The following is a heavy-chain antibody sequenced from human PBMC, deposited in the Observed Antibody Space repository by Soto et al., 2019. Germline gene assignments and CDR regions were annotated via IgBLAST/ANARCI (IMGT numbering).Heavy chain of an antibody. D-gene: IGHD2-2*01. CDR3: AXGGIVVVPAAKYEVLGY. J-gene: IGHJ4*02. Sequence: GGSLRLSCAASGFTFSSYGMHWVRQAPGKGLEWVAVIWYDGSNKYYADSVKGRFTISRDNSKNTLYLQMNSLRAEDTAVYYCAXGGIVVVPAAKYEVLGYWGQGTLVTVSS. V-gene: IGHV3-33*01. CDR1: GFTFSSYG. CDR2: IWYDGSNK.